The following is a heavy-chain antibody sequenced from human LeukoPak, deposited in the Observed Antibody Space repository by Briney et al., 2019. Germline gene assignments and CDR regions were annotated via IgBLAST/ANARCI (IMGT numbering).Heavy chain of an antibody. D-gene: IGHD3-3*01. CDR1: GFTFSSFA. CDR2: ISGSGGST. CDR3: AKGLGYYFWSGPDWFAP. J-gene: IGHJ5*02. V-gene: IGHV3-23*01. Sequence: GGSLRLSCAASGFTFSSFAMSWVRQAPGKGLGWVSLISGSGGSTYYADSVKGRFTISRDNSKNTLYLQMSSLRAEDTAVYYCAKGLGYYFWSGPDWFAPWGQGPLVTVPS.